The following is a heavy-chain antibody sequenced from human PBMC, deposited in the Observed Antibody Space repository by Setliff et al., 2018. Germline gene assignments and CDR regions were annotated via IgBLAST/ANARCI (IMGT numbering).Heavy chain of an antibody. CDR3: LRLVRYCSRTSCQRTSGDEV. D-gene: IGHD2-8*01. CDR2: IGVYSGNT. V-gene: IGHV1-18*01. J-gene: IGHJ4*02. CDR1: GYTFTESI. Sequence: RASVKVSCKASGYTFTESIVSWVRQAPGQGLEWLGWIGVYSGNTYTAQRFQGRVTMTTDTSTNMAYLELRGLRSDDTAVYYCLRLVRYCSRTSCQRTSGDEVWGQGTLVTAPQ.